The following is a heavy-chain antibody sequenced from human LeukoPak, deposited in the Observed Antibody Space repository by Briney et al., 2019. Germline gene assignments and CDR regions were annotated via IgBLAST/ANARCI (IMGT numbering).Heavy chain of an antibody. V-gene: IGHV4-4*07. J-gene: IGHJ3*02. CDR3: ARDEGYCSSTSCQVTAFDI. CDR1: GGCISSYY. Sequence: SETLSLTCTVSGGCISSYYWSWIRQPAGKGLEWIGRIYTSGSTNYNPSLKSRVTMSVDTSKNQFSLKLSSVTAADTAVYYCARDEGYCSSTSCQVTAFDIWGQGTMVTVSS. CDR2: IYTSGST. D-gene: IGHD2-2*01.